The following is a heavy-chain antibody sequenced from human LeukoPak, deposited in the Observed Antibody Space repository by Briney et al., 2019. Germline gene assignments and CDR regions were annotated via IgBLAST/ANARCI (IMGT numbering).Heavy chain of an antibody. J-gene: IGHJ4*02. CDR1: GFTFSSYG. Sequence: GGSLRLSCAASGFTFSSYGMSWPRQAPGKGLEWVSAISGSGGNTYYADSVKGRFTISRDNSKNTLYLQMNSLRAEDTAVYYCAKGPNMVRGVIITPFDYWGQGTLVTVSS. CDR2: ISGSGGNT. V-gene: IGHV3-23*01. CDR3: AKGPNMVRGVIITPFDY. D-gene: IGHD3-10*01.